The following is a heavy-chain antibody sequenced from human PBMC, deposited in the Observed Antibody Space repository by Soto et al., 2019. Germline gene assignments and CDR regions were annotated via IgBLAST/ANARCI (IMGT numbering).Heavy chain of an antibody. CDR2: IYYSGST. J-gene: IGHJ4*02. V-gene: IGHV4-39*01. Sequence: SETLSLTCTVSGGSISSSSYYWGWIRQPPGKGLEWIGSIYYSGSTYYNPSLKSRVTISVDTSKNQFSLKLSSVTAADTAVYYCARHMGRTMVRGPRPFDYWGQGTLVTVSS. D-gene: IGHD3-10*01. CDR3: ARHMGRTMVRGPRPFDY. CDR1: GGSISSSSYY.